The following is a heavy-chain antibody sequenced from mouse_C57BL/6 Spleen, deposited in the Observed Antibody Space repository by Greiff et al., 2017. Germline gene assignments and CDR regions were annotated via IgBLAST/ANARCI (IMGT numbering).Heavy chain of an antibody. J-gene: IGHJ2*01. V-gene: IGHV1-18*01. Sequence: EVHLVESGPELVKPGASVKIPCKASGYTFTDYNMDWVKQSHGKSLEWIGDINPNNGGTIYNQKFKGKATLTVDKSSSTAYMELRSLTSEDTAVYYCARSRSNYGYFDYWGQGTTLTVSS. D-gene: IGHD2-5*01. CDR1: GYTFTDYN. CDR2: INPNNGGT. CDR3: ARSRSNYGYFDY.